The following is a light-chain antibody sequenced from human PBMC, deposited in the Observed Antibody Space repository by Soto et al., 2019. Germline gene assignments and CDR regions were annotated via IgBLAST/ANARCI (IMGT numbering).Light chain of an antibody. J-gene: IGKJ1*01. CDR1: QSINDY. CDR2: SAP. V-gene: IGKV1-39*01. Sequence: DIQMTQSPSSLSASVGDRVNITCRASQSINDYLNWYQQKPGRAPRLLIYSAPNLQRGVPSRFSGSGAGTDFTLTINSLQPEECATYYCQQSYSTRWTFGPGTKVDI. CDR3: QQSYSTRWT.